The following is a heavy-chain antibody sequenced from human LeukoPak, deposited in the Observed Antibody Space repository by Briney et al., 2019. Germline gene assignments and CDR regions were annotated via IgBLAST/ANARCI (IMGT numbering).Heavy chain of an antibody. CDR3: ATDTMVRGVIKYNWFDP. V-gene: IGHV1-24*01. Sequence: GASVHVSCQVTVYTLTELSMHWVRQATGKGHAWMGGFDPEDGETIYAQKFQGRVTMTEDTSTDTAYMELSSLRSEDTAVYYCATDTMVRGVIKYNWFDPWGQGTLVTVSS. CDR1: VYTLTELS. CDR2: FDPEDGET. J-gene: IGHJ5*02. D-gene: IGHD3-10*01.